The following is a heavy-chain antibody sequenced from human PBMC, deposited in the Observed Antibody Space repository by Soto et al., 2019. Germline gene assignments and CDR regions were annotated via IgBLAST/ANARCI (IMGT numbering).Heavy chain of an antibody. V-gene: IGHV3-23*05. D-gene: IGHD1-20*01. Sequence: EVQLLESGGGLVQPGESLRLSCAASGLTFDDYFMNWVRQAPGTGVEWVTGINKNGGTAQYACSVRGLFTIYRDNASNTLYLQMNSLSDEDTALYYSANDLHWYGMDVWGQGTTVTVSS. CDR3: ANDLHWYGMDV. CDR2: INKNGGTA. CDR1: GLTFDDYF. J-gene: IGHJ6*02.